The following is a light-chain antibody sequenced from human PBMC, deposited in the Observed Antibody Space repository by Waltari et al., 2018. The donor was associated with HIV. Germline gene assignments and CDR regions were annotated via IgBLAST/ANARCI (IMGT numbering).Light chain of an antibody. J-gene: IGLJ2*01. V-gene: IGLV2-14*03. CDR2: DVG. CDR3: SSYTIWSTLE. CDR1: SSYLGTHDY. Sequence: QYSLTHPASVSGPPRQPTTTPCTGTSSYLGTHDYFSWYQQPPGEAPKLIIYDVGNRPSGVSNRFSGSKSGNTASLTISGLQAEDEADYYCSSYTIWSTLEFGGGTKLTVL.